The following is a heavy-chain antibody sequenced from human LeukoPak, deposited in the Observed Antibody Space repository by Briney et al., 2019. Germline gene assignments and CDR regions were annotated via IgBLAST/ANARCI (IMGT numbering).Heavy chain of an antibody. Sequence: GESLQISCQGSGYSLDNYWIAWVRQMPGKGLELMGVIYPADSDTKYSPSLQGQVTISADKSINTAYMQWSSLKASDTAIYYCARHTSALSHDFWGQGTLVTVSS. D-gene: IGHD3-10*01. J-gene: IGHJ4*02. V-gene: IGHV5-51*01. CDR3: ARHTSALSHDF. CDR2: IYPADSDT. CDR1: GYSLDNYW.